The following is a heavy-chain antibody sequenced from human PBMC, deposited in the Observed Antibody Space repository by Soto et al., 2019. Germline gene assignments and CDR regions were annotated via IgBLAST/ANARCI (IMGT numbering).Heavy chain of an antibody. D-gene: IGHD3-9*01. CDR1: GVTFSSYA. J-gene: IGHJ4*02. CDR2: IIPIFGTA. Sequence: SVKVSCKACGVTFSSYAISWVRQAPGQGLEWMGGIIPIFGTANYAQKFQGRVTITADKSTSTAYMELSSLRSEDTAVYYCASLEGYDILTGYYNGFDYWGQGTLVTVSS. CDR3: ASLEGYDILTGYYNGFDY. V-gene: IGHV1-69*06.